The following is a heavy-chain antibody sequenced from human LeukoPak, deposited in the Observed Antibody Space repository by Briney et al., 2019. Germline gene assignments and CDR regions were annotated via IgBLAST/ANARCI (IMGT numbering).Heavy chain of an antibody. CDR1: GGSFSGYY. V-gene: IGHV4-34*01. CDR3: ARDQVEKFGEFRPAYYYGMDV. CDR2: INHSGST. Sequence: SETLSLTCAVYGGSFSGYYWSWIRQPPGKGLEWIGEINHSGSTNYNPSLKSRVTISVDTSKNQFSLKLSSVTAADTAVYYCARDQVEKFGEFRPAYYYGMDVWGQGTTVTVSS. D-gene: IGHD3-10*01. J-gene: IGHJ6*02.